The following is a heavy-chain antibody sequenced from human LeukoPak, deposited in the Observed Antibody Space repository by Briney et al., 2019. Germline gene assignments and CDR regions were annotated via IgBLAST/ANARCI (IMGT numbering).Heavy chain of an antibody. CDR2: VNHSGST. CDR3: ARPSKGWLQLRCPFDI. V-gene: IGHV4-34*01. CDR1: NGSFNSYY. D-gene: IGHD5-24*01. J-gene: IGHJ3*02. Sequence: PSETLSLTCAVYNGSFNSYYWSWIRQAPGKGLEWIGEVNHSGSTYYNPPLKSRVTISVDTSKNQFSLKLSSVTAADTAVYYCARPSKGWLQLRCPFDIWGQGTMVTVSS.